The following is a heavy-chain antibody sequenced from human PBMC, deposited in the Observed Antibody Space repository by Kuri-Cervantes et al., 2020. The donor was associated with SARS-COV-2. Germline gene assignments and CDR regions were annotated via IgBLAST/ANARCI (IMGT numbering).Heavy chain of an antibody. D-gene: IGHD3-22*01. V-gene: IGHV3-30*03. CDR3: ARVPYYYDGSGFFYFDY. CDR1: GFTFSSYG. J-gene: IGHJ4*02. CDR2: ISYDGSNK. Sequence: GGSLRLSCAASGFTFSSYGMHWVRQAPGKGLEWVAVISYDGSNKYYADSVKGRFTISRDNSKNTLYLQMNSLRAEDTAVYYCARVPYYYDGSGFFYFDYWGQGTLVTVSS.